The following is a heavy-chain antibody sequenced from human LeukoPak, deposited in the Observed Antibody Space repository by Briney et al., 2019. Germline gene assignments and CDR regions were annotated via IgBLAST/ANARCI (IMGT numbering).Heavy chain of an antibody. CDR2: IKQDGSEK. J-gene: IGHJ4*02. CDR1: GFTFSRYW. Sequence: GGSLRLSCAASGFTFSRYWMSWVRQAPGKGLEWVANIKQDGSEKYYVDSVKGRFTISRDNAKNSLYLQMNSLRAEATAVYYCARGRTFDYWGQGTLVTVSS. CDR3: ARGRTFDY. V-gene: IGHV3-7*04.